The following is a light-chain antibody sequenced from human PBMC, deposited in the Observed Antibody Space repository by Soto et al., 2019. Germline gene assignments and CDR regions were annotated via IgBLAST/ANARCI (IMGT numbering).Light chain of an antibody. V-gene: IGLV2-14*01. CDR3: SSYTSSSTLL. J-gene: IGLJ2*01. Sequence: QSALTQPASVSGSPGQSITISCTGTSSDVGGHNYVSWYQQHPGKAPKLMIYAVSNRPSGVSNRFSGSKSGNTASLTISGLQAEDEADYYCSSYTSSSTLLFGGGTQLTVL. CDR2: AVS. CDR1: SSDVGGHNY.